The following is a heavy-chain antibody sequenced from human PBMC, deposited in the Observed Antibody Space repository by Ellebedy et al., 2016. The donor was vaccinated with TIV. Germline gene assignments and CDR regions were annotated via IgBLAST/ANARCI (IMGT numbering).Heavy chain of an antibody. CDR3: ARRFAAAGSIFDY. CDR2: IYYSGST. Sequence: MPSETLSLTCTVSGGSISSSSYYWGWIRKPPGQGLEWIGNIYYSGSTYYNPSLKSRVTISVDTSKNQFSLKLTSVTAADTAVYYCARRFAAAGSIFDYWGQGTLVTVSS. J-gene: IGHJ4*02. V-gene: IGHV4-39*01. D-gene: IGHD6-13*01. CDR1: GGSISSSSYY.